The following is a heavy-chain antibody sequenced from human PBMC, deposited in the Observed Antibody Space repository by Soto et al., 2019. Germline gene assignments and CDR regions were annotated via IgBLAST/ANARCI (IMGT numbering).Heavy chain of an antibody. Sequence: EVQLLESGGGLVQPGGSLRLSCAASGFTFSSYAMSWVRQAPGKGLEWVSAISGSGGSTYYADSVKGRFTISRDNSKNTLYLQMNSLRAEATAVYYCAKDDQLSYDFWSGFGPWGQGTLVTVSS. CDR2: ISGSGGST. D-gene: IGHD3-3*01. CDR3: AKDDQLSYDFWSGFGP. J-gene: IGHJ5*02. CDR1: GFTFSSYA. V-gene: IGHV3-23*01.